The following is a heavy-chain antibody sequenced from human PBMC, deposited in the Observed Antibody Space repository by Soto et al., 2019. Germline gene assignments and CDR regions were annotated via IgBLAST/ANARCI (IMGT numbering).Heavy chain of an antibody. D-gene: IGHD6-13*01. CDR3: ARDKTYSSSWSPYYYYYGMDV. J-gene: IGHJ6*02. CDR1: GFTFSSYA. V-gene: IGHV3-30-3*01. Sequence: PVGSLRLSCAASGFTFSSYAMHCVRHSPGKWLEWVAVISYDGSNKYYADSVKGRFTISRDNSKNTLYLQMNSLRAEDTAVYYCARDKTYSSSWSPYYYYYGMDVWGQGTTVTVSS. CDR2: ISYDGSNK.